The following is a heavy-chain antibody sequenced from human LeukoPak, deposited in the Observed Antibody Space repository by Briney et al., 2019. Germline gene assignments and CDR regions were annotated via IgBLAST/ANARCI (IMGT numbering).Heavy chain of an antibody. CDR3: AKSTGSSSSLAVDY. CDR1: GFTFTSYA. CDR2: ISGSGGST. J-gene: IGHJ4*02. D-gene: IGHD6-6*01. Sequence: GGSLRLSCAASGFTFTSYATNWVRQAPGKGLEWVSTISGSGGSTYYADSVKGRFTMSRDNSENTLYLQMNSLRAEDTAVYYCAKSTGSSSSLAVDYWGQGTLVTVSS. V-gene: IGHV3-23*01.